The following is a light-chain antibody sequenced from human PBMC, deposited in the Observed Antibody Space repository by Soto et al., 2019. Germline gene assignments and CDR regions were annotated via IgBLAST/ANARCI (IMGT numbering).Light chain of an antibody. Sequence: EIVLTQSPGTLSLSPGERATLSCRASQSVSNSYLAWYQQKPGQAPRLLIYGASSRATGIPDRFSGSGSGTDFTLTISRLEPEDFAVYYCQQYGSSPRFTFGPGTEVDIK. J-gene: IGKJ3*01. CDR2: GAS. V-gene: IGKV3-20*01. CDR3: QQYGSSPRFT. CDR1: QSVSNSY.